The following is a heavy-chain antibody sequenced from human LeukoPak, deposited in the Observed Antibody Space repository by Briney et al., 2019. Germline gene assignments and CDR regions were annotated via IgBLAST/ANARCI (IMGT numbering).Heavy chain of an antibody. J-gene: IGHJ5*02. Sequence: GGSLRLSCAPSGFTFTNYAMNWVRQAPGKGLEWVSAVTGPGDTTYYADSVKGRFFMSREDSKTTVYLQMNSLRVEDTAIYYCAKGAVIDLWGQGTLVTVSS. D-gene: IGHD2/OR15-2a*01. V-gene: IGHV3-23*01. CDR3: AKGAVIDL. CDR2: VTGPGDTT. CDR1: GFTFTNYA.